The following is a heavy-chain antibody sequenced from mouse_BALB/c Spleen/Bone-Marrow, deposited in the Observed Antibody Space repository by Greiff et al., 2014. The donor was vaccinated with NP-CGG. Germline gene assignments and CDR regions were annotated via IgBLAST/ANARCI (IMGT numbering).Heavy chain of an antibody. J-gene: IGHJ4*01. CDR1: GYSFTSYW. CDR3: ANGYDYYAMDY. V-gene: IGHV1-5*01. D-gene: IGHD2-2*01. CDR2: IYPGNSDT. Sequence: SGTVLARPGASVKMSCKASGYSFTSYWMHWVKQRPGQGLEWIGAIYPGNSDTSYNQKFKGKAKLTAVTSASTAYMELSSLTNEDSAVYYCANGYDYYAMDYWGQGTSVTVSS.